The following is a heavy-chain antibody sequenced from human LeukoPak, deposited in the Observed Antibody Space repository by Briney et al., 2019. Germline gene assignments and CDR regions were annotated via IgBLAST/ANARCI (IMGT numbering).Heavy chain of an antibody. V-gene: IGHV4-59*01. CDR3: ARVACSSTSCYTVGFDY. CDR2: IYYSGST. J-gene: IGHJ4*02. CDR1: GGSISSYY. Sequence: SETLSLTCTVSGGSISSYYWSWIRQPPGKGLEWIGYIYYSGSTNYNPSLKSRVTISVDTSKNQFSLKLSSVTAADTAVCYCARVACSSTSCYTVGFDYWGQGTLVTVSS. D-gene: IGHD2-2*02.